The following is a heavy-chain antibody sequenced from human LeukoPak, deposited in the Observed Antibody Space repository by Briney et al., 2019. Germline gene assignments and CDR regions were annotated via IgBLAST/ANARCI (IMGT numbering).Heavy chain of an antibody. J-gene: IGHJ6*02. CDR2: VNPNSGNT. V-gene: IGHV1-8*01. CDR3: ALGSTSCYIRRCYYYYGMDV. Sequence: ASVKVSCKASGYTFTSYDINWVRQATGQGLEWMGWVNPNSGNTGYAQKFQGRVTMTRNTSISTAYMELSSLRSEDTAVYYCALGSTSCYIRRCYYYYGMDVWGQGTTVTVSS. D-gene: IGHD2-2*02. CDR1: GYTFTSYD.